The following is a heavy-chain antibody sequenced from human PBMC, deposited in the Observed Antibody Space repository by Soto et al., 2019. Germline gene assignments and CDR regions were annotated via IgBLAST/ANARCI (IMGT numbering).Heavy chain of an antibody. J-gene: IGHJ6*02. D-gene: IGHD2-2*01. V-gene: IGHV1-69*01. CDR1: GGTFSSYA. CDR2: IIPISGTA. Sequence: QVQLVQSGAEVKKPGSSVKVSCKASGGTFSSYAISWVRQAPGQVLEWMGGIIPISGTANYAQKFQGRVTITADESTSTAYMELSSLRSEDTAVYYCASSQGSSTSLEIYYYYYYGMDVWCQGTTVTVSS. CDR3: ASSQGSSTSLEIYYYYYYGMDV.